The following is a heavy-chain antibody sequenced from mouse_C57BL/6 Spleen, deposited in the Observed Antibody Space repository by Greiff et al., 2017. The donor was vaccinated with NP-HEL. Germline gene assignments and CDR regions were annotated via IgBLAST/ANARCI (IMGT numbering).Heavy chain of an antibody. CDR1: GFNIKNTY. D-gene: IGHD2-5*01. V-gene: IGHV14-3*01. CDR2: IDPANGNT. J-gene: IGHJ4*01. Sequence: EVQRVESVAELVRPGASVKLSCTASGFNIKNTYMHWVKQRPEQGLEWIGRIDPANGNTKYAPKFQGKATITADTSSNTAYLQLSSLTSEDTAIYYCARAYYSNYGAMDYWGQGTSVTVSS. CDR3: ARAYYSNYGAMDY.